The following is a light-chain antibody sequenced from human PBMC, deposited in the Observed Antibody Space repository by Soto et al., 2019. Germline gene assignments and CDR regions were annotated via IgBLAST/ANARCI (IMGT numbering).Light chain of an antibody. Sequence: IRVTQSASTLSGSVGDRVTITCRASQTLXSWFAWYQQKPGKAPKLLXYKASTLKRGGPSRFSGSGSGTEFALTISSLQPDDFANYYCQHYNSDSEAFGQGTKVDI. CDR1: QTLXSW. CDR3: QHYNSDSEA. J-gene: IGKJ1*01. V-gene: IGKV1-5*03. CDR2: KAS.